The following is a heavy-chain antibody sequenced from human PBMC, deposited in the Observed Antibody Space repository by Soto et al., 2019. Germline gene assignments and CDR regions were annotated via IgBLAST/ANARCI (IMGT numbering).Heavy chain of an antibody. CDR2: LSGSGGTT. J-gene: IGHJ4*02. CDR3: AKQRADYGSGADTFYFDS. Sequence: GSLRLSCTVSGVTFSNYAMNWVRQAPGKGLEWVSSLSGSGGTTYYADSVKGRFIISRDNSKNTLYLLMNSLRAEDTALHYCAKQRADYGSGADTFYFDSWGQGALVTVSS. D-gene: IGHD3-10*01. CDR1: GVTFSNYA. V-gene: IGHV3-23*01.